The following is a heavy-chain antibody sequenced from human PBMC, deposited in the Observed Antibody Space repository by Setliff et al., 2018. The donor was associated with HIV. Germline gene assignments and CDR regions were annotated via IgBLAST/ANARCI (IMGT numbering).Heavy chain of an antibody. J-gene: IGHJ4*02. Sequence: PGGSLRLSCAASGFSISNNYMSRVRQAPGKGLEWVAVTYREYGAYYADSVKGRFTVSRDNSKNTVYLQMNSLRAEDTAEYYCAKELAASGLGYFDSWGRGILVTVSS. D-gene: IGHD2-15*01. V-gene: IGHV3-53*01. CDR3: AKELAASGLGYFDS. CDR2: TYREYGA. CDR1: GFSISNNY.